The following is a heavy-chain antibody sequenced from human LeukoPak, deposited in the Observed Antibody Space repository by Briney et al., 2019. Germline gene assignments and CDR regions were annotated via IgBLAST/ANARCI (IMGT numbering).Heavy chain of an antibody. CDR2: ISAYNGNT. CDR3: ARETYSNLYYYYGMDV. J-gene: IGHJ6*02. D-gene: IGHD4-11*01. V-gene: IGHV1-18*01. CDR1: GYTFTSYG. Sequence: ASVKVSCKASGYTFTSYGISWVRQAPGQGLEWMGWISAYNGNTNYAQKLQGRVTMTTDTSTSTAYMELRSLRSDDTAVYYCARETYSNLYYYYGMDVWGQGTTVTVSS.